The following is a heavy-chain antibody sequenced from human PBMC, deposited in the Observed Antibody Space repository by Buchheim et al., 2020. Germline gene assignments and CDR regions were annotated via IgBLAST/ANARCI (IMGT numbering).Heavy chain of an antibody. CDR3: AKGSPIALGILDY. V-gene: IGHV3-23*01. D-gene: IGHD7-27*01. J-gene: IGHJ4*02. CDR2: IGGVGTGANT. CDR1: GFTFSTYA. Sequence: EVQLLESGGGLVQPGGSLRLSCAASGFTFSTYAMSWVRQAPGKGPEWVSGIGGVGTGANTYYTDSVKGRFTISRDSSTNTLYLQMNSLRADDTAVYYCAKGSPIALGILDYWGQGTL.